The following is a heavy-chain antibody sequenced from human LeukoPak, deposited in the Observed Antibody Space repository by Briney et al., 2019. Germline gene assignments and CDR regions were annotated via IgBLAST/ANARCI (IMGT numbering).Heavy chain of an antibody. CDR3: ARVVVATGGFDY. V-gene: IGHV3-48*03. D-gene: IGHD2-21*01. CDR2: ISSSGSTI. Sequence: GGSLRLSCAASGFTFSSYEMNWVRQAPGKGLEWVSYISSSGSTIYYADSVKGRFTISRDNAKNSLYLQMNSLRAEDTAVYYCARVVVATGGFDYWGQGTLVTVSS. CDR1: GFTFSSYE. J-gene: IGHJ4*02.